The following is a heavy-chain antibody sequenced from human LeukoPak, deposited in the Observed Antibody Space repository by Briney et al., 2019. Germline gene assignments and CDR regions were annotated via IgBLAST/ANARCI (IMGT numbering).Heavy chain of an antibody. Sequence: SETLSLTCAVYGGSFSGYYWSWIRQPPGKGLEWIGEINHSGSTNYNPSLKSRVTISVDTSKNQFSLKLSSVTAADTAVYYCARVGTYYYDSSLDWGQGTLVTVSS. CDR1: GGSFSGYY. V-gene: IGHV4-34*01. D-gene: IGHD3-22*01. CDR3: ARVGTYYYDSSLD. J-gene: IGHJ4*02. CDR2: INHSGST.